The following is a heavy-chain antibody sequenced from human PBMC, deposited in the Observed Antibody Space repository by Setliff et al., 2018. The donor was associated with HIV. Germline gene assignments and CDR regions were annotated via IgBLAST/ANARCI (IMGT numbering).Heavy chain of an antibody. CDR3: ARDQGLQGLDY. J-gene: IGHJ4*02. CDR2: IYHSGDI. V-gene: IGHV4-4*02. D-gene: IGHD4-4*01. CDR1: GGSISSSNW. Sequence: SETLSLTCVVSGGSISSSNWWSWVRQPPGKGLEWIGEIYHSGDINYNPSLKSRVTISLDRSKNQFSLQLSSVTAADTAVYYCARDQGLQGLDYWGQGTLVTVS.